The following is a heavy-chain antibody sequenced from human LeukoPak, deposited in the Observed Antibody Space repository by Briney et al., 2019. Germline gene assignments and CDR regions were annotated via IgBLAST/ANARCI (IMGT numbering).Heavy chain of an antibody. Sequence: GGSLRLSCAASGFTFSSYLMHWVRQAPGKGLVWVSRINSDGSSTSYADSVKGRFTISRDNAKNTLYLQMNSLRAEDTAVYYCARDRGAYCSGGSCYSRNWFDPWGQGTLVTVSS. D-gene: IGHD2-15*01. CDR2: INSDGSST. V-gene: IGHV3-74*01. CDR1: GFTFSSYL. J-gene: IGHJ5*02. CDR3: ARDRGAYCSGGSCYSRNWFDP.